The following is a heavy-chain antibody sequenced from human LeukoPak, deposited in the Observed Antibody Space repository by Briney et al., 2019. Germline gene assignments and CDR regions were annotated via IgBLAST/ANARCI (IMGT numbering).Heavy chain of an antibody. CDR3: ARLVPDYYYYYYMDV. Sequence: SETLSLTCTVSGGSISSSSYYWGCIRQPPGKGLECIGSIYYSGSTYYNPSLKSRVTISVDTSKNQFSLKLSSVTAADTAVYYCARLVPDYYYYYYMDVWGKGTTVTVSS. J-gene: IGHJ6*03. V-gene: IGHV4-39*01. D-gene: IGHD3-10*01. CDR2: IYYSGST. CDR1: GGSISSSSYY.